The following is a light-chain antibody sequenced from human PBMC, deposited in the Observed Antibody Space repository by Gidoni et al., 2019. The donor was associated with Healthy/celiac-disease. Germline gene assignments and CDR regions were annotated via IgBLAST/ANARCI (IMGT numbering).Light chain of an antibody. CDR3: SSYKRSSTVV. V-gene: IGLV2-14*01. Sequence: QSALTQPASVSGSPGQSITISCTGTSSDVGVYNYVSWYQQHPGKAPKLMIYAVSNRPSGVSNRFSGSKSGNTASLTISGLQAEDEADYYCSSYKRSSTVVFGGGTKLTVL. CDR1: SSDVGVYNY. CDR2: AVS. J-gene: IGLJ2*01.